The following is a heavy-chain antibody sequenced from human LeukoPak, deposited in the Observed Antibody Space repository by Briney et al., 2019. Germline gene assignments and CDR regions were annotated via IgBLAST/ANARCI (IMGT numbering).Heavy chain of an antibody. CDR2: ITGSGGNT. CDR3: AKWGDCDVLSGYYVSDY. Sequence: PGPSLRLSCAASGYTFSIYDKSCVPHAPGKGLEWVSAITGSGGNTYYADSVKGRFNISRDNSKNTVFLQMNSLRDEDTAGYYCAKWGDCDVLSGYYVSDYCGQGRQVTVCS. D-gene: IGHD3-3*01. CDR1: GYTFSIYD. V-gene: IGHV3-23*01. J-gene: IGHJ4*02.